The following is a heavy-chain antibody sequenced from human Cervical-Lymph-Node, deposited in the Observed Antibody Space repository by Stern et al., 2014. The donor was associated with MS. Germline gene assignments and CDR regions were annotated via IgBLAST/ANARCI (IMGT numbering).Heavy chain of an antibody. J-gene: IGHJ6*02. CDR1: GGTFSNSA. CDR2: IIPILATA. Sequence: QVLLGQSGAEVKKPGSSVKVSCRTSGGTFSNSAFSWIRQAPGQGLEWMGRIIPILATATYAQRFQGRVTISAHESTNTAYMELSSLRSEDTAVDYCATSAGFYSAMDVWGPGTTVAVSS. V-gene: IGHV1-69*01. CDR3: ATSAGFYSAMDV. D-gene: IGHD2-21*01.